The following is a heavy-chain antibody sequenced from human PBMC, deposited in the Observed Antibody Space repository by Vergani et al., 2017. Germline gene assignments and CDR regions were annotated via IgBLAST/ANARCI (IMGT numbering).Heavy chain of an antibody. CDR1: GGSFSGYY. D-gene: IGHD2-2*02. J-gene: IGHJ5*02. Sequence: QVQLQQWGAGLLKPSETLSITCAVHGGSFSGYYWSWIRQPPGKGLEWIGEINHSGITNYNPSLKSRVTISVDTSKNQFSLKLSSVTAADTAVYYCARGDIVVEPAAIRGVVLVDRWGQGTLVTVSS. CDR3: ARGDIVVEPAAIRGVVLVDR. V-gene: IGHV4-34*01. CDR2: INHSGIT.